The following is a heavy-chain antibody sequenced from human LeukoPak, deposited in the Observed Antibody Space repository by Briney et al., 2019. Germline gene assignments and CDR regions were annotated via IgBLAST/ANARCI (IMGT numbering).Heavy chain of an antibody. CDR2: IYYSGST. V-gene: IGHV4-59*01. D-gene: IGHD3-3*01. J-gene: IGHJ4*02. Sequence: SETLSLTCTVSGGSISSYYWSWIRQPPGKGLEWIGYIYYSGSTNYNPSLKSRVTISVDTSKNQFSLKLSSVAAADTAVYYCARELRFLEWTFIDYWGQGTLVTVSS. CDR1: GGSISSYY. CDR3: ARELRFLEWTFIDY.